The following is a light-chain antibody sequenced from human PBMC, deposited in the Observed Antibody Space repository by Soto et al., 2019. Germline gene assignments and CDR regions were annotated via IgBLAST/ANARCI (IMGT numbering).Light chain of an antibody. V-gene: IGLV2-14*03. CDR1: SSDVGGYNF. CDR3: QSYDSSLSVWV. Sequence: QSVLTQTASVSGSPGQSITISCTGTSSDVGGYNFVSWYQQHPGKAPKLIIHEVTNRPSGVSGRFSGSKSGNTAFLTISGLQAEDEAVYYCQSYDSSLSVWVFGGGTKLTVL. J-gene: IGLJ3*02. CDR2: EVT.